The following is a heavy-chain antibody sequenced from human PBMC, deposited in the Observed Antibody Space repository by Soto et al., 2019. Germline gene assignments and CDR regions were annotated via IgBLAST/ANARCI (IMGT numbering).Heavy chain of an antibody. D-gene: IGHD6-19*01. Sequence: RRLSCAASGFTLSDYYMSWIRQAPGRGLEWVSYISSSGSTIYYADSVKGRFTISRDNAKNSLYLQMNSLRADDTAVYYCARASPIAVADHFDYWGPGTLVTVSS. V-gene: IGHV3-11*01. CDR3: ARASPIAVADHFDY. J-gene: IGHJ4*02. CDR2: ISSSGSTI. CDR1: GFTLSDYY.